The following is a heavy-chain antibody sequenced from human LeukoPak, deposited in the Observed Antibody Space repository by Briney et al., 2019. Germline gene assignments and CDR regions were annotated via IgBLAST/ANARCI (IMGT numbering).Heavy chain of an antibody. Sequence: PGGSLRLSCAASGFTFSSYGMHWVRQAPGRGLEWVAVIWYDGSDKYYADSVKGRFTISRDNSKNTLYLQMNSLRAEDTAVYYCAKDFGGKYGDQFDYWGQGTLATVSS. CDR3: AKDFGGKYGDQFDY. D-gene: IGHD4-17*01. CDR2: IWYDGSDK. J-gene: IGHJ4*02. V-gene: IGHV3-33*06. CDR1: GFTFSSYG.